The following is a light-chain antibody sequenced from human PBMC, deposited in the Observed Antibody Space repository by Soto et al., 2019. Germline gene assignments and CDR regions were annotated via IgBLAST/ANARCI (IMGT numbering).Light chain of an antibody. CDR1: QSVNRN. Sequence: EIVMTQSPATLSVSPGEGATLSCRASQSVNRNLAWYQQRPGQAPRLLMYGASVRASGAPGRFRGGGSGTEFSLTISSLQAEDFAIYYCQQYNNGPPATFGGGTKVEIK. J-gene: IGKJ4*01. CDR3: QQYNNGPPAT. CDR2: GAS. V-gene: IGKV3-15*01.